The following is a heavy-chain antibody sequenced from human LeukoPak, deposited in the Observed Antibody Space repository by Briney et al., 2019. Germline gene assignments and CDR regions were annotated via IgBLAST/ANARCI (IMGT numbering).Heavy chain of an antibody. CDR1: GGSFSVYY. CDR2: INHSGST. V-gene: IGHV4-34*01. D-gene: IGHD2-21*01. Sequence: PSETLSLTCAVYGGSFSVYYWSWIRQPPGKGLEWIGEINHSGSTNYNPSLKSRVTISVDTSKNQFSLKLSSVTAADTAVYYCARGPRSPSIVVVIASRFDYWGQGTLVTVSS. CDR3: ARGPRSPSIVVVIASRFDY. J-gene: IGHJ4*02.